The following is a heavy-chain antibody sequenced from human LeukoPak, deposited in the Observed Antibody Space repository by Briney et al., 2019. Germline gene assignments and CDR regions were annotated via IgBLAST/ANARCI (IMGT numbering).Heavy chain of an antibody. V-gene: IGHV4-4*07. CDR3: ARDQELAEYNWFDP. Sequence: SETLSLTCTVSGGSISSYYWSWIRQPAGKGLEWIGRIYTSGSTNYNPSPKSRVTMSVDTSKNQFSLKLSSVTAADTAVYYCARDQELAEYNWFDPWGQGTLVTVSS. D-gene: IGHD2/OR15-2a*01. CDR2: IYTSGST. CDR1: GGSISSYY. J-gene: IGHJ5*02.